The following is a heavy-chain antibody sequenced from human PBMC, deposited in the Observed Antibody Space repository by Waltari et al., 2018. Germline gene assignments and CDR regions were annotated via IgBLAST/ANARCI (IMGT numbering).Heavy chain of an antibody. Sequence: EVQLVQSGAEVKKPEESRRISGGVSGYSFTSHWTSWVRQMPGKGLEWVGRIDPSDSFRNYGPAFEGHVTISVDQSLRTAYLQWDSLKASDTAIYYCVRHRTTYPLEIDYWGQGTLVTVSS. CDR1: GYSFTSHW. D-gene: IGHD2-2*01. CDR2: IDPSDSFR. V-gene: IGHV5-10-1*01. J-gene: IGHJ4*02. CDR3: VRHRTTYPLEIDY.